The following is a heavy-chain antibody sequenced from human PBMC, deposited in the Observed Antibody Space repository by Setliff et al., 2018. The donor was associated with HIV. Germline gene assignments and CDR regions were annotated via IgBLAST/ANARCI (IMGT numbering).Heavy chain of an antibody. Sequence: SETLSLTCTLSGFSISSDGFYWNWIRQRPGKGLEWIGYIFGSGITYYNPSLKSRLRISIDTFKNQLSLNMSPVTAADTAVYYCARGKQWLPHVYWGQGTPVTVSS. V-gene: IGHV4-31*03. CDR2: IFGSGIT. J-gene: IGHJ4*02. CDR3: ARGKQWLPHVY. D-gene: IGHD6-19*01. CDR1: GFSISSDGFY.